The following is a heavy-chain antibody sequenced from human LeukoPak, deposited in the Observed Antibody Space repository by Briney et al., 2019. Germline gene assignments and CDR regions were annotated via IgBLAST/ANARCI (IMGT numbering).Heavy chain of an antibody. CDR3: ATYFAGAETFDI. Sequence: PGESLKISCKGSGYSFTSYWIGWVRQMPGKGLEWMGIIYPGDSDTKYSPSFQGQVTTSADKSTSTACLQWSSLKASDTAMYYCATYFAGAETFDIWGQGTMVTVSS. CDR2: IYPGDSDT. J-gene: IGHJ3*02. D-gene: IGHD3-16*01. V-gene: IGHV5-51*01. CDR1: GYSFTSYW.